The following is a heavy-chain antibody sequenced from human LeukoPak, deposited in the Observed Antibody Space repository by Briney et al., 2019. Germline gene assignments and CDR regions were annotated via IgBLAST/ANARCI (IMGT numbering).Heavy chain of an antibody. Sequence: PGRSLRLSCAASGFTFSSYAMHWVRQAPGKGLEWVAVISYDGSNKYYADSVKGRFTISRDNSKNKLYLQMNSLRAEDTAVYYCAKAHIDGDGYYYFDNWGQGTLVSVSS. CDR2: ISYDGSNK. D-gene: IGHD3-22*01. CDR3: AKAHIDGDGYYYFDN. V-gene: IGHV3-30-3*01. J-gene: IGHJ4*02. CDR1: GFTFSSYA.